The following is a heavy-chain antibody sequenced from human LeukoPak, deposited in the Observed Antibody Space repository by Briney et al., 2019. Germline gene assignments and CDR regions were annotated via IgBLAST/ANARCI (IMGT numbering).Heavy chain of an antibody. V-gene: IGHV1-3*03. D-gene: IGHD5-18*01. CDR3: ARWGGGWLVGFDY. J-gene: IGHJ4*02. CDR2: INAGNGNT. CDR1: GYTFTGYY. Sequence: ASVKVSCKASGYTFTGYYIHWVRQAPGQGLEWMGWINAGNGNTKYSQEFQGRVTITRDTSASTAYMELSSLRSEDMAVYYCARWGGGWLVGFDYWGQGTLVTVSS.